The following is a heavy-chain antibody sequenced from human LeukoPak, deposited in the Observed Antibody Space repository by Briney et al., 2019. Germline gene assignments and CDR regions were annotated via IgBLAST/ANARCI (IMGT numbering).Heavy chain of an antibody. CDR3: ARLIYRYSGSPLDY. Sequence: GASVKVSCKASGHTFTGYYMHWVRQAPGQGLECIGWINPNSGGTNYAQKFQGRVTMTRDTSISTAYMELSRLRSDDTAVYYCARLIYRYSGSPLDYWGQGTLVTVSS. J-gene: IGHJ4*02. CDR1: GHTFTGYY. V-gene: IGHV1-2*02. D-gene: IGHD1-26*01. CDR2: INPNSGGT.